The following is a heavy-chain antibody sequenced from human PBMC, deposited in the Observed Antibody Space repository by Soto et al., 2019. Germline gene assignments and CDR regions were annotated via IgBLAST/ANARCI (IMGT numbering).Heavy chain of an antibody. CDR3: ARAGYSYGWDY. J-gene: IGHJ4*02. Sequence: QLQLQESGPGLVKPSETLSLTCTVSGGSISSSSYYWGWIRQPPGKGLEWIGSIYYSGSTYYNPSLKSRVTISVYTSKNQFSLKLSSVTAADTAVYYCARAGYSYGWDYWGQGTLVTVSS. CDR1: GGSISSSSYY. CDR2: IYYSGST. V-gene: IGHV4-39*01. D-gene: IGHD5-18*01.